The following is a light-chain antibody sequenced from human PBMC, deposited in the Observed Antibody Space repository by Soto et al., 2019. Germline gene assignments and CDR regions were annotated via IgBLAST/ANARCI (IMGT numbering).Light chain of an antibody. V-gene: IGKV1-8*01. Sequence: ASRSIHSPSLLSAATGDRVIAGSRASQGISSYLAWYQQKPGKAPKLLIYAASTLQSGVPSRFSGSGSGTDFTLTISSLQPEDFAVYYCQQYGSSPPTFGQGTRLEI. CDR3: QQYGSSPPT. CDR2: AAS. J-gene: IGKJ5*01. CDR1: QGISSY.